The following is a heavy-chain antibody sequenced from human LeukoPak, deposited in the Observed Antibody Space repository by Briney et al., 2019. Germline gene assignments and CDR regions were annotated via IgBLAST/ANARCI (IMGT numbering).Heavy chain of an antibody. Sequence: PSETLSPTCTVSGGSISSSSYYWGWIRQPPGKGLEWIGSIYYSGSTYYNPSLKSRVTISVDTSKNQFSLKLSSVTAADTAVYYCARHHRSTITMIVVVIGWFDPWGQGTLVTVSS. CDR3: ARHHRSTITMIVVVIGWFDP. D-gene: IGHD3-22*01. V-gene: IGHV4-39*01. J-gene: IGHJ5*02. CDR2: IYYSGST. CDR1: GGSISSSSYY.